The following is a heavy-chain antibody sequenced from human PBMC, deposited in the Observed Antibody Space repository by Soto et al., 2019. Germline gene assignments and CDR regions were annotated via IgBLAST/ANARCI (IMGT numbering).Heavy chain of an antibody. V-gene: IGHV1-24*01. CDR1: GYTLTELS. CDR3: TRSLSRVTTLGAFDI. CDR2: FDPEDGET. J-gene: IGHJ3*02. D-gene: IGHD4-17*01. Sequence: GASVKVSCKVSGYTLTELSMHWVRQAPGKGLEWKGVFDPEDGETIYAQKFQGRVTMTEDTSTDTAYMELSSLRSEDTAVYYCTRSLSRVTTLGAFDIWGQGTMVTVSS.